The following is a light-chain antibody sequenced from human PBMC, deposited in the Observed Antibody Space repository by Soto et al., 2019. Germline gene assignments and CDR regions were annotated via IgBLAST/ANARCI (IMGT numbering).Light chain of an antibody. Sequence: IQMTQSPSSLSASVGDRVTITCRASQSIDNYLSWYQQIPGKAPKLLIYAASSLQSGVPSRFSGSGSETDFTLTISSLQPEDFATYYCQHSTTWTFGQGTKVHIK. CDR3: QHSTTWT. CDR2: AAS. V-gene: IGKV1-39*01. J-gene: IGKJ1*01. CDR1: QSIDNY.